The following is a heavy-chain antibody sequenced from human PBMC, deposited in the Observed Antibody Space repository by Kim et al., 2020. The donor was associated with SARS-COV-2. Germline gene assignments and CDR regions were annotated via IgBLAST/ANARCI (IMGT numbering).Heavy chain of an antibody. CDR1: GGGFRTYV. CDR2: IIPLIGTA. CDR3: ARGGDELNYHNGVDV. J-gene: IGHJ6*02. Sequence: SVKVSCKVSGGGFRTYVISWVRQAPGQGLEWMGGIIPLIGTAGYAQKFQGRVTITADESTTTTFMEVSSLRTEDTATYYCARGGDELNYHNGVDVSGQGATVTVSS. V-gene: IGHV1-69*13.